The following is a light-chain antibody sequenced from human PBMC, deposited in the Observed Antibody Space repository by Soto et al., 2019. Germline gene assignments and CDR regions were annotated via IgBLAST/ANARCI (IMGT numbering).Light chain of an antibody. Sequence: EIVMTQSPATLSMSPGERATLSCRASETISSDLVWYQQKPGQAPRLLIRAASTRATGIPARFSGSGSGTEFTLTISSLQSEDFAVYYCQQYKNWPRTFGQGTKVEIK. CDR3: QQYKNWPRT. CDR1: ETISSD. J-gene: IGKJ1*01. CDR2: AAS. V-gene: IGKV3D-15*01.